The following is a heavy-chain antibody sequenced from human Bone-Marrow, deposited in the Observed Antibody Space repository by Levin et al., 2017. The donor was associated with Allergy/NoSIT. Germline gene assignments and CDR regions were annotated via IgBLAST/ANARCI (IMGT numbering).Heavy chain of an antibody. V-gene: IGHV1-18*01. Sequence: ASVKVSCKASGYTFTTYGLTWVRQAPGQGLEWMGWVSAYSGNTNYALNLQDRVTMNTDTATNTAYMELTSLRSDDTAIYYCARGHFPYYYYGMDVWGQGTTVVVSS. CDR2: VSAYSGNT. J-gene: IGHJ6*02. CDR3: ARGHFPYYYYGMDV. CDR1: GYTFTTYG.